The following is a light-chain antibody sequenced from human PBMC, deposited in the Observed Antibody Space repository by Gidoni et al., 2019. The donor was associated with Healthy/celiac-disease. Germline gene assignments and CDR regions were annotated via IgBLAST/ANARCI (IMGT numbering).Light chain of an antibody. CDR3: AAWDDSLSGYV. J-gene: IGLJ1*01. V-gene: IGLV1-47*01. Sequence: QSVLTQPPSASGTPGQRVTISCSGSSSTIERNNQRPSGVPDRFSGSKSGTSASLAISGLRSEDEADYYCAAWDDSLSGYVFGTGTKVTVL. CDR2: NN. CDR1: SSTIER.